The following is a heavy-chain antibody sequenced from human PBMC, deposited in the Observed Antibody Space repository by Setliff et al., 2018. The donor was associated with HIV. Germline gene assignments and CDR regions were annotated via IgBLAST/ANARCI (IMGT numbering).Heavy chain of an antibody. CDR1: GFTFSNYW. J-gene: IGHJ4*02. CDR3: ARVRCGSTDCH. V-gene: IGHV3-7*03. D-gene: IGHD2-2*01. Sequence: GSLRLSCAVSGFTFSNYWWSWLRQAPGKGLEWVANIKQDGREQNYVDSVKGRFTISRDNAKNSLYLQMNSLRAEDTAVYYCARVRCGSTDCHWGPGTLVTVSS. CDR2: IKQDGREQ.